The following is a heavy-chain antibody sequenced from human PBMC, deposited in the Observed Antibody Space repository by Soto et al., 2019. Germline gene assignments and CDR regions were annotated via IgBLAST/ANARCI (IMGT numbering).Heavy chain of an antibody. CDR3: AKDLGARGGGLYYFDY. V-gene: IGHV3-23*01. CDR2: SSGSDGST. Sequence: EVQLLESGGGLVQPGGSLRLSCAASGFTFSSYAMSWVRQAPGKGLEWVSASSGSDGSTYYADSVKGRFTISRDNSKNTLYLQMTGLRAEETSVFNCAKDLGARGGGLYYFDYWGQEPWSPSPQ. J-gene: IGHJ4*01. D-gene: IGHD3-10*01. CDR1: GFTFSSYA.